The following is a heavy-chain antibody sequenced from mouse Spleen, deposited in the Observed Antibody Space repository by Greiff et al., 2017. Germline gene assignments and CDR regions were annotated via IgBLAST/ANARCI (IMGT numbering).Heavy chain of an antibody. V-gene: IGHV5-4*01. CDR1: GFTFSSYA. CDR3: ARDPHYYGSSYRYFDV. D-gene: IGHD1-1*01. J-gene: IGHJ1*03. CDR2: ISDGGSYT. Sequence: EVKLVESGGGLVKPGGSLKLSCAASGFTFSSYAMSWVRQTPEKRLEWVATISDGGSYTYYPDNVKGRFTISRDNAKNNLYLQMSHLKSEDTAMYYCARDPHYYGSSYRYFDVWGTGTTVTVSS.